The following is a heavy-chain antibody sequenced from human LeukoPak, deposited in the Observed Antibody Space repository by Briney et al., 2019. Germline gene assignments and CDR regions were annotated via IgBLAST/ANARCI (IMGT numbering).Heavy chain of an antibody. V-gene: IGHV4-4*07. CDR3: AREVVDATPSRDYYYMDV. CDR2: IYISGST. J-gene: IGHJ6*03. D-gene: IGHD2-15*01. CDR1: GGSISSYY. Sequence: SETLSLTCTVSGGSISSYYWSWIRQSAGKGLEWIGSIYISGSTNYNPSLKSRVTMSVDTSKNQFSLKLTSVTAADTAVYYCAREVVDATPSRDYYYMDVWGKGTTVTVSS.